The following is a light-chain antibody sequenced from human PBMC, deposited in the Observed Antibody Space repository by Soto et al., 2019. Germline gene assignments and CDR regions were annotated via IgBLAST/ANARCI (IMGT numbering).Light chain of an antibody. CDR2: KAS. Sequence: DIQMTQSPSTLSASVGDRVTITCRASQGISSYLAWYQQKPGKAPKLLIYKASTLEIGVPSRFSGSGSGTEFTLTISSLQPDDVATYYCQQYNDYSWTFGQGTKV. CDR1: QGISSY. J-gene: IGKJ1*01. CDR3: QQYNDYSWT. V-gene: IGKV1-5*03.